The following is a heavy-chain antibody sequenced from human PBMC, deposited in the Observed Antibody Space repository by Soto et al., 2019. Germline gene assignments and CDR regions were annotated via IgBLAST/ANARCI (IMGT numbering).Heavy chain of an antibody. V-gene: IGHV3-30-3*01. CDR1: GFTFSNFP. D-gene: IGHD4-4*01. CDR3: ARTTVVSGTPDFDY. CDR2: ISYGGINN. Sequence: GGSLRLSCAASGFTFSNFPMHWVRQAPGKGLEWVAVISYGGINNYYADSVKGRFTISRDDSKNTVYLQMNGLRPEDTAVYFCARTTVVSGTPDFDYWGQRTLVTGSS. J-gene: IGHJ4*02.